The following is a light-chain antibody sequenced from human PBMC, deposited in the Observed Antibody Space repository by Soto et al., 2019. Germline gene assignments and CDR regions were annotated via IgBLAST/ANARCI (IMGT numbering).Light chain of an antibody. J-gene: IGKJ2*01. CDR3: QQSYSTLGT. Sequence: IQMTQSPSSLSASVGDRVIITCRSDLSINNYLNWYQQRPGKVPKLLIYAASTLQSWVPSRFSGSGSGRVFTLTINSLQPEDFATYYCQQSYSTLGTFGRGTRVEI. CDR1: LSINNY. V-gene: IGKV1-39*01. CDR2: AAS.